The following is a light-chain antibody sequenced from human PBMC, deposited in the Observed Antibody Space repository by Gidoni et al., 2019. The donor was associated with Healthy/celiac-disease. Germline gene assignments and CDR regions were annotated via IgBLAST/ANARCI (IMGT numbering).Light chain of an antibody. CDR2: AAS. CDR1: QGISSY. J-gene: IGKJ2*01. V-gene: IGKV1-9*01. Sequence: IQLTQSPSSLSASVGDRVTITGRASQGISSYLAWYQQKPGKAPKLLIYAASTLQSGVPSRFSGSGSGTDFTLTISSLQPEDFATYYCQQLNSYPPYTFGQGTKLEIK. CDR3: QQLNSYPPYT.